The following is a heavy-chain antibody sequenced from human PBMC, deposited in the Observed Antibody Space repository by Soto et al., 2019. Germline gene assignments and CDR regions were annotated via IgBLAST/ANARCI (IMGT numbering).Heavy chain of an antibody. V-gene: IGHV3-23*01. D-gene: IGHD6-13*01. CDR1: GFTFSSYA. Sequence: EVQLLESGGGLVQPGGSLRLSCAASGFTFSSYAMSWVRQAPGKGLEWVSAISGSGGSTYYADSVKGRFTISRDNSKNTLYLQMNSLRAEDTAVYYCAKAALSAAGNAEYFQHWGQGTLVTVSS. J-gene: IGHJ1*01. CDR2: ISGSGGST. CDR3: AKAALSAAGNAEYFQH.